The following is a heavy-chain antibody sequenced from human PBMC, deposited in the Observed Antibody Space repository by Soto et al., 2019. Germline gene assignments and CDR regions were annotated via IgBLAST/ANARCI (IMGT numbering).Heavy chain of an antibody. CDR3: ARKEVGVAVDY. Sequence: PSETLSLTCAVSGVSIISNNYYWAWIRQPPGQGLEWIGSFYYSGGTFYNPSLKSRVTISADTSKNQFSLRLYSVTAEDTAVYYCARKEVGVAVDYCGQRTLVTVSS. CDR2: FYYSGGT. D-gene: IGHD6-19*01. CDR1: GVSIISNNYY. J-gene: IGHJ4*02. V-gene: IGHV4-39*01.